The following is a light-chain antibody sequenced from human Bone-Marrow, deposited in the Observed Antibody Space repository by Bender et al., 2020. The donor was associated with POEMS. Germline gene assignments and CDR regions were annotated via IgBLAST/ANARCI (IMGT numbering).Light chain of an antibody. J-gene: IGLJ3*02. Sequence: QLVLTQSPSASASLGASVKFTCTLSTGHSTYSVAWHQQQPDKGPRYVMRVDSDGSHTKGDGIPDRFSGSSSGAERYLTISSLQSDDEADYYCQTWGTGIWVFGGGTKLTVL. CDR3: QTWGTGIWV. CDR1: TGHSTYS. CDR2: VDSDGSH. V-gene: IGLV4-69*01.